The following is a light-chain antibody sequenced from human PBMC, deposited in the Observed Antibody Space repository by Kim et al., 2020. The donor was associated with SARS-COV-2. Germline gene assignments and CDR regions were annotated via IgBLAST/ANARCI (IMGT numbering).Light chain of an antibody. CDR1: RGHLTCA. CDR2: VNSDGSH. Sequence: SVEPTCPLGRGHLTCAIAWHQQQPEKGPRYLMKVNSDGSHNKGDGIPDRFSGSSSGADRYLTISSLQSEDEADYYCQTWGTTVVFGGGTQLTVL. J-gene: IGLJ2*01. CDR3: QTWGTTVV. V-gene: IGLV4-69*01.